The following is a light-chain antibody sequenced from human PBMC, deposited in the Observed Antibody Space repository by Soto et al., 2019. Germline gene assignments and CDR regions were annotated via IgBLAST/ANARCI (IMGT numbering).Light chain of an antibody. Sequence: EIVLTQSPGTLSLSPGERATLSCRASQSVSSTFLAWYQQKPGQAPRLLTYGASSRATGIPDRFSGSGSGTDFTLTSSRLAPEDFAVYYCQQFGSSPPYTFGQGTKVEIK. CDR2: GAS. J-gene: IGKJ2*01. V-gene: IGKV3-20*01. CDR3: QQFGSSPPYT. CDR1: QSVSSTF.